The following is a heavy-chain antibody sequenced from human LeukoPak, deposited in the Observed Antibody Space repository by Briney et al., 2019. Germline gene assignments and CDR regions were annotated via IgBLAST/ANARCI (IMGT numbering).Heavy chain of an antibody. J-gene: IGHJ4*02. CDR1: GYTFTSYG. CDR3: ARFCGGSTSCKVLDY. V-gene: IGHV1-8*02. CDR2: MNSTSGFT. Sequence: GASVKVSCKASGYTFTSYGISWVRQAPGQGLEWVGWMNSTSGFTDFAQKFQGRVTMTRNISISTAYMELSSLRSEDTAVYYCARFCGGSTSCKVLDYWGQGTLVTVSP. D-gene: IGHD2-2*01.